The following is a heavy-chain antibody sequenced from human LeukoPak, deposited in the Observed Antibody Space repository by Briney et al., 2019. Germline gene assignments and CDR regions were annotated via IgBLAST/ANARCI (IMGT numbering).Heavy chain of an antibody. CDR2: IYTGGSN. Sequence: SETLSLTCTVSGGSISSYYWSWIRQPAGKGLEWIGRIYTGGSNNYNPSLKSRLTMSVDTSKNQFSLKLNSVTAADTAVYYCAREYCSSTSCYLMDYWGQGTLVTVSS. CDR1: GGSISSYY. D-gene: IGHD2-2*01. V-gene: IGHV4-4*07. CDR3: AREYCSSTSCYLMDY. J-gene: IGHJ4*02.